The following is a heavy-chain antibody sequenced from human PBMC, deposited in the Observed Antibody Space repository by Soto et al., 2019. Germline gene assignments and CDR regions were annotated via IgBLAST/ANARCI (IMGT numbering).Heavy chain of an antibody. J-gene: IGHJ6*02. V-gene: IGHV4-59*01. CDR2: IYYSGST. CDR3: ARDRGAAMVPGFYYYYGMDV. Sequence: PSETLSLTCTVSGGSISSYYWSWIRQPPGKGLEWIGYIYYSGSTNYNPSLKSRVTISVDTSKNQFSLKLSSVTAADTAVYYCARDRGAAMVPGFYYYYGMDVWGQGTTVTVSS. D-gene: IGHD5-18*01. CDR1: GGSISSYY.